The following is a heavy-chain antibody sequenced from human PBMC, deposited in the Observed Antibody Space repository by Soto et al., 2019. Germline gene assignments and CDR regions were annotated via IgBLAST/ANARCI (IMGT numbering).Heavy chain of an antibody. V-gene: IGHV1-18*01. CDR1: GYTFTSYG. Sequence: AAGKVSCKASGYTFTSYGISWVVQSPAQGLEWMGWISAYNGNTNYAQKLQGRVTMTTDTSTSTAYMELRSLRSDDTAVYYCARCSSTSCYTNPTEDYWGQGTLVTVSS. D-gene: IGHD2-2*02. CDR2: ISAYNGNT. CDR3: ARCSSTSCYTNPTEDY. J-gene: IGHJ4*02.